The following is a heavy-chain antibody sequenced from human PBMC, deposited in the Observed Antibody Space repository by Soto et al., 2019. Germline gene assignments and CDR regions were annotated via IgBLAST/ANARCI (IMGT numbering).Heavy chain of an antibody. CDR3: ARYSPYYYGSGNNGMDV. CDR1: GFTFSSYA. J-gene: IGHJ6*02. CDR2: IYSGGST. Sequence: PWGSLILSCAASGFTFSSYAMSWVRQAPGKGLEWVSVIYSGGSTYYADSVKGRFTISRDNSKNTLYLQMNSLRAEDTDVYYCARYSPYYYGSGNNGMDVWGQGTTVTVSS. D-gene: IGHD3-10*01. V-gene: IGHV3-53*01.